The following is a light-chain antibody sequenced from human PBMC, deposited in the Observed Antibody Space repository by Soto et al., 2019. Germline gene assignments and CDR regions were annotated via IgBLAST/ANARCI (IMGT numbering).Light chain of an antibody. Sequence: QAVVTQPPSVSGAPGQRVTISCTGSSSNIGAGYYVHWYQQLPGTAPKLLIHGNSNRPSGVPDRFSGSKSGTSASLAITGLRAEDEADYYCQSYDSSLSVVVFGGGTKLTVL. V-gene: IGLV1-40*01. CDR2: GNS. J-gene: IGLJ2*01. CDR3: QSYDSSLSVVV. CDR1: SSNIGAGYY.